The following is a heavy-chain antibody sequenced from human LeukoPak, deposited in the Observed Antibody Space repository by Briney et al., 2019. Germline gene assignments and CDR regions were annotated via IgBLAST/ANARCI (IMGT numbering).Heavy chain of an antibody. CDR1: GGSISRGDYY. CDR2: IYYSGST. D-gene: IGHD6-19*01. CDR3: ARAGGPLSAVAGLTDY. J-gene: IGHJ4*02. Sequence: TSETLSLTCTVSGGSISRGDYYWSWIRQPPGKGVEWIGYIYYSGSTYYNPSLKSRVTISVDTSKNQFSLKLSSVTAADTAVYYCARAGGPLSAVAGLTDYWGQGTLVTVSS. V-gene: IGHV4-30-4*08.